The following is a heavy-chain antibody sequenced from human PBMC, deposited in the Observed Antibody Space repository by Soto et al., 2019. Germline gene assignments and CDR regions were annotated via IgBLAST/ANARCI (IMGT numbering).Heavy chain of an antibody. Sequence: QVRLQESGPGLVKPSQTLSLTCIGSGAYVSSGGYYWSWIRQHPGKGLELLGYIYHSGTTYYNQSIESRLSISADTSKNLLSLNLSSLTAADTAIYYWARAAAPCWFDPWGQGTMVTVSS. D-gene: IGHD2-2*01. J-gene: IGHJ5*02. V-gene: IGHV4-31*03. CDR3: ARAAAPCWFDP. CDR1: GAYVSSGGYY. CDR2: IYHSGTT.